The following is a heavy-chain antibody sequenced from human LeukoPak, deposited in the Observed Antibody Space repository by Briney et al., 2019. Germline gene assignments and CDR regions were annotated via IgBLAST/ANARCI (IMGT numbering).Heavy chain of an antibody. V-gene: IGHV4-34*01. CDR2: INHSGST. CDR1: GGSFSGYY. CDR3: ARLHYGDYGEDY. Sequence: SETLSLTCAVYGGSFSGYYWSWIRQPPGKGLEWIGEINHSGSTNYNPSLKSRVTISVDTSKNQFSLKLSSVTAADTAVYYCARLHYGDYGEDYWGQGTLVTVSS. J-gene: IGHJ4*02. D-gene: IGHD4-17*01.